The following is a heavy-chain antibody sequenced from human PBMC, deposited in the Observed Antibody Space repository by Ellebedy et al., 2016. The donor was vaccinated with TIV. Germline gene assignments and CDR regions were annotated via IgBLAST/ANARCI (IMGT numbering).Heavy chain of an antibody. V-gene: IGHV3-13*01. J-gene: IGHJ4*01. Sequence: GGSLRLXXAASGFTFRNYDMSWVRQTSGNGLEWVSGIGTAGDTYYPGSVKGRFTVSRDNDKNSLYLQMNNLGAEDTAVYYCARANGGPAAGFLDDWGHGTLVTVSS. CDR1: GFTFRNYD. CDR3: ARANGGPAAGFLDD. D-gene: IGHD2-8*01. CDR2: IGTAGDT.